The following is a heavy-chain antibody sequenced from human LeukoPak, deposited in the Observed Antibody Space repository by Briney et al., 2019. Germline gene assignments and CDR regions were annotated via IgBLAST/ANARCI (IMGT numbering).Heavy chain of an antibody. V-gene: IGHV1-2*02. D-gene: IGHD2-21*02. Sequence: PGGSLRLSCAASGFTFSSYPMHWVRQAPGKGLEWVGWINLNSGGTNYAQKFQGRVTMTRDTSISAAYMELSRLGSDDTAVYYCARVAGGDWYYFDFWGQGTLVTVSS. CDR2: INLNSGGT. J-gene: IGHJ4*02. CDR3: ARVAGGDWYYFDF. CDR1: GFTFSSYP.